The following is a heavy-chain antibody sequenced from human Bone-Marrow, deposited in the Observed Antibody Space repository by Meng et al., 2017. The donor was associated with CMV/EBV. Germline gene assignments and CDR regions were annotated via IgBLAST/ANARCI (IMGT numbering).Heavy chain of an antibody. D-gene: IGHD5-12*01. V-gene: IGHV3-30-3*01. J-gene: IGHJ4*02. CDR1: GFTFSSYA. CDR3: ARNGRVATTNPFDS. Sequence: GGSLRLSCAASGFTFSSYAMHWVRQAPGKGLEWVAVISYDGSNKYYADSVKGRFTISRDNSKNTLYLQMNSLRAEDTAVYFCARNGRVATTNPFDSWGQGSLVTVSS. CDR2: ISYDGSNK.